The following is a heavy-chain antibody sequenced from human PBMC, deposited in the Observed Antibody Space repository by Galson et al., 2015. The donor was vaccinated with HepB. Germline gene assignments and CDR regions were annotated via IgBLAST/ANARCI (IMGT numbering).Heavy chain of an antibody. CDR2: ISGSGAST. CDR1: GFTFNSYA. V-gene: IGHV3-23*01. CDR3: AKVHRIAVAGTYDY. D-gene: IGHD6-19*01. J-gene: IGHJ4*02. Sequence: SLRLSCAASGFTFNSYALTWVRQPPGKGLEWVSAISGSGASTYYADSVKGRFTISRDNSKNTLYLQMNSLRAEDTAVYYCAKVHRIAVAGTYDYWGQGTLVTVSS.